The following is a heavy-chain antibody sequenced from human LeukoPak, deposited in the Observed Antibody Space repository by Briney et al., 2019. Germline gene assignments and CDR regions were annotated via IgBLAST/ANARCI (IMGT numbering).Heavy chain of an antibody. V-gene: IGHV3-53*01. CDR2: IYSGGST. CDR1: GFTVSSNY. Sequence: PGGSLRRSCSASGFTVSSNYMSWVRQAPGKGLEWVSVIYSGGSTYYADSVKGRFTISRDNSKNTLYLQMNSLRAEDTAVYYCARSPRGYSYGYVNWGQGTLVTVSS. CDR3: ARSPRGYSYGYVN. D-gene: IGHD5-18*01. J-gene: IGHJ4*02.